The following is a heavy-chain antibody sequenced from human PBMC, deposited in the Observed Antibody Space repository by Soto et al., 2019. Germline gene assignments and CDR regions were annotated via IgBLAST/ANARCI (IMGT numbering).Heavy chain of an antibody. CDR2: ISYDGNNK. J-gene: IGHJ4*02. D-gene: IGHD3-3*01. Sequence: GGSLRLSCAASGFTFGAYVMHWVRQAPGKGLEWVAHISYDGNNKYYADSVKGRFTISRDNFKNTLYLQMSSLRTDDTAVYYCASDGPHITIRGYGDYWGQGNVVTGSS. V-gene: IGHV3-30-3*01. CDR3: ASDGPHITIRGYGDY. CDR1: GFTFGAYV.